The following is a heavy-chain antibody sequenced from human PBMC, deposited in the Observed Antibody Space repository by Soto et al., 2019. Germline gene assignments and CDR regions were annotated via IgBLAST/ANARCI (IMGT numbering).Heavy chain of an antibody. Sequence: QVQLVESGGGVVQPGRSLRLSCAASGFTFSSYGMHWVRQAPGKGLEWVAVIWYDGSNKYYADSVKGRFTISRDNSKNALYLQMNSLRAEDTAVYYWATQPDYGGNSVLTYWGRGTLVTVSS. CDR3: ATQPDYGGNSVLTY. CDR2: IWYDGSNK. J-gene: IGHJ4*02. V-gene: IGHV3-33*01. D-gene: IGHD4-17*01. CDR1: GFTFSSYG.